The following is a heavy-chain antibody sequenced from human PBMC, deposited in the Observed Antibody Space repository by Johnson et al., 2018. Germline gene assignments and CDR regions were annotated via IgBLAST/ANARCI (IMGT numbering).Heavy chain of an antibody. CDR2: MSGTGLRA. J-gene: IGHJ1*01. V-gene: IGHV3-23*04. D-gene: IGHD1-1*01. CDR1: GFNFRTDG. Sequence: VQLVQSGGGLVQPGGSLRLSCVASGFNFRTDGMSWVRQAPGKGLEWVSVMSGTGLRAYYADAVKGRFTISRDNSQNTLYLQMNSLTADDTAVYYCVRCLWQLPAGAEYFYRWGQGTLVTVSS. CDR3: VRCLWQLPAGAEYFYR.